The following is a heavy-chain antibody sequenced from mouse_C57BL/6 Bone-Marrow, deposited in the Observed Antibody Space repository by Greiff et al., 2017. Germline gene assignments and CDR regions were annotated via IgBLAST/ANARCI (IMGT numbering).Heavy chain of an antibody. D-gene: IGHD1-1*01. CDR1: GFNIKDDY. CDR3: TTVVHY. CDR2: IDPGNGDT. J-gene: IGHJ2*01. Sequence: VQLQQSGAELVRPGASVKLSCTASGFNIKDDYMHWVKQRPEQGLEWIGWIDPGNGDTEYASKFQGKATITADTTSNTVYLQLSSLTSEDTAVYYCTTVVHYWGQGTTLTVSS. V-gene: IGHV14-4*01.